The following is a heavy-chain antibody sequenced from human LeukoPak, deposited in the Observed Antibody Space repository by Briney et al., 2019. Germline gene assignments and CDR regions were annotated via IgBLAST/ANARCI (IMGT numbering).Heavy chain of an antibody. Sequence: GGSLRLSCAASGFTVITNDMTWVRQAPAKGPDEVPVLYSDGNTKYADSVQGRFTISRDNSKNTLYLEMNSLSPDDTAVYYCARGVEPLAANTLAYWGQGTLVTVSS. J-gene: IGHJ4*02. CDR3: ARGVEPLAANTLAY. D-gene: IGHD1-14*01. V-gene: IGHV3-53*01. CDR1: GFTVITND. CDR2: LYSDGNT.